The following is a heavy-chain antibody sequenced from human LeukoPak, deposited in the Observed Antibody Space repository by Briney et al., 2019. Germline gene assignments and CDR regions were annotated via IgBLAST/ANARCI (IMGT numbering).Heavy chain of an antibody. D-gene: IGHD5-12*01. CDR2: INHSGST. J-gene: IGHJ3*02. CDR3: ARIPARLRRSAFDI. V-gene: IGHV4-34*01. CDR1: GGSFSGYY. Sequence: SETLSLTCAVYGGSFSGYYWSWIRQPPGKGLEWIGEINHSGSTNYNPSLKSRATISVDTSKNQFSLKLSSVTAADTAVYYCARIPARLRRSAFDIWGQGTMVTVSS.